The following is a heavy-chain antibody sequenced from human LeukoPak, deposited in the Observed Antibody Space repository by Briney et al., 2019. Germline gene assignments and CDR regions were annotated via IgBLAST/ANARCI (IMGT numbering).Heavy chain of an antibody. D-gene: IGHD3-16*01. CDR2: IYYSGST. J-gene: IGHJ4*02. CDR3: ARGGQLWPRDDY. CDR1: GGSISSGGYY. Sequence: PSETLSLTCTVSGGSISSGGYYWSWIRQHPGKGLEWIGYIYYSGSTYYNPSLKSRVTISVDTSKNQFSLKLSSVTAADTAVYYCARGGQLWPRDDYWGQGTLVTVSS. V-gene: IGHV4-31*03.